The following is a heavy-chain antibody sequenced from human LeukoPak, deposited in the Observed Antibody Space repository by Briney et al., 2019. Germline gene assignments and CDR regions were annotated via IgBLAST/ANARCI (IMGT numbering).Heavy chain of an antibody. CDR3: ARDSASSGLSAFDI. CDR2: IKQDGSEK. D-gene: IGHD3-22*01. J-gene: IGHJ3*02. V-gene: IGHV3-7*01. CDR1: GFTFSSHW. Sequence: GGSLRLSCAASGFTFSSHWMSWVRQAPGKGLEWVANIKQDGSEKYYVDSVKGRFTISRDNAKNSLYLQMNSLRAEDTAVYYCARDSASSGLSAFDIWGQGTMVTVSS.